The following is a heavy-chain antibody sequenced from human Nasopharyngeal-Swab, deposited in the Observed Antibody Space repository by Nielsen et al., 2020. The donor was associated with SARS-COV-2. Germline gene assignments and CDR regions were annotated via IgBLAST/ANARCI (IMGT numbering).Heavy chain of an antibody. CDR3: ASSGYYYDSSGLEGWFDP. Sequence: GESLKISCAASGFTFSSYGMHWVRQAPGKRLEWVAVIWYDGSNKYYADSVKGRFTISRDNSKNTLYLQMNSLRAEDTAVYYCASSGYYYDSSGLEGWFDPWGQGTLVTVSS. J-gene: IGHJ5*02. V-gene: IGHV3-33*01. D-gene: IGHD3-22*01. CDR1: GFTFSSYG. CDR2: IWYDGSNK.